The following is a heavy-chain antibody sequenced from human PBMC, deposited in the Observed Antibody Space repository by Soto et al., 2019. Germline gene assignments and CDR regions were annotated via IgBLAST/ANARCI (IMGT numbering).Heavy chain of an antibody. V-gene: IGHV3-66*01. CDR3: AKDQGGDIVVAPAAMPRSNYYYGMDV. CDR1: GFTVSSNH. D-gene: IGHD2-2*01. J-gene: IGHJ6*02. CDR2: IYSGGST. Sequence: PGGSLRLSCAASGFTVSSNHMNWVRQAPGKGLEWVSVIYSGGSTYYADSVKGRFTISRDNSKNTLYLQMNSLRAEDTAVYYCAKDQGGDIVVAPAAMPRSNYYYGMDVWGQGTTVTVSS.